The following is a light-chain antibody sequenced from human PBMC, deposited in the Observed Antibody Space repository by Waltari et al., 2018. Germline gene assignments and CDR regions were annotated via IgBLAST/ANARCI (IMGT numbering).Light chain of an antibody. Sequence: EIVMTQSPATLSVSPGERATLSCRASQSVSSNLAWYQQKPGQAPRLLIYGASTIATGIPARFSGSGSGTEFTLTISSMQSEDFAVYYCQQYNNWPQAFGQGTKLEIK. J-gene: IGKJ2*01. CDR2: GAS. V-gene: IGKV3-15*01. CDR3: QQYNNWPQA. CDR1: QSVSSN.